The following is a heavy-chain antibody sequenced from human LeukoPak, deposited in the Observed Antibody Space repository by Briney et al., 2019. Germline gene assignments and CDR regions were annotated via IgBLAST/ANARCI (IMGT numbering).Heavy chain of an antibody. Sequence: SGPLSLPCPVSGGSISGYYWTWIRRPPGKGLEWIGYIYFSGSTNYNPSLKSRVTISVDTSKNQFSLKLSSVTAADTAVYYCARHKMGAGGAGLDYFDYWGQGTLVTVSS. D-gene: IGHD3-16*01. CDR2: IYFSGST. CDR3: ARHKMGAGGAGLDYFDY. CDR1: GGSISGYY. V-gene: IGHV4-59*08. J-gene: IGHJ4*02.